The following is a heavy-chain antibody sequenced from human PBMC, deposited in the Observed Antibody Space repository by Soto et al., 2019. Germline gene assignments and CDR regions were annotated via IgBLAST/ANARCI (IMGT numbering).Heavy chain of an antibody. CDR1: GGSIISYY. Sequence: SETLSLTCTVSGGSIISYYWSWIRQPPWKGLEWIGYIYYSGSTNYNPSLKSRVTISVDTSKNQFSLKLSSVTAAATAVYYCARDEGAAGTNYYSYYGMDVGGQGTTVTVSS. J-gene: IGHJ6*02. V-gene: IGHV4-59*01. D-gene: IGHD6-13*01. CDR2: IYYSGST. CDR3: ARDEGAAGTNYYSYYGMDV.